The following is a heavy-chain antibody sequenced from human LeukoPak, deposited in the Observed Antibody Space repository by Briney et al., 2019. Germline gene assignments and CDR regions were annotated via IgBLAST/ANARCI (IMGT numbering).Heavy chain of an antibody. CDR3: AKRGVVIRVILVGFHKEAYYFDS. J-gene: IGHJ4*02. Sequence: GGSLRLSCAVSGITLSNYGMSWVRQAPGKGLEWVAGISDSGGRTNYADSVKGRFTISRDNPKNTLYLQMNSLRTEDTTVYFCAKRGVVIRVILVGFHKEAYYFDSWGQGALVTVSS. D-gene: IGHD3-22*01. V-gene: IGHV3-23*01. CDR2: ISDSGGRT. CDR1: GITLSNYG.